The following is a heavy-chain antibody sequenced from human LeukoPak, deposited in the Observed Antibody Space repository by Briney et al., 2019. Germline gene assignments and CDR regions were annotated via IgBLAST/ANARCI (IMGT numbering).Heavy chain of an antibody. V-gene: IGHV4-59*08. Sequence: TATLSLTCTVSGGSISSKYRSWIRQPPGKGLEWIGHMYISGGTNYNPSLKSRVTISVDTSKTQFSLKVSSVTAADTAVYYCARLQTWGDFDYWGQGTLVAV. CDR2: MYISGGT. D-gene: IGHD3-16*01. CDR3: ARLQTWGDFDY. J-gene: IGHJ4*02. CDR1: GGSISSKY.